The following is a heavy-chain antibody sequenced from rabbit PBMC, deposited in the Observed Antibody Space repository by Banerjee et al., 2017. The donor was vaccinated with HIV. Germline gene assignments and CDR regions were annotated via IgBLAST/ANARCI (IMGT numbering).Heavy chain of an antibody. V-gene: IGHV1S40*01. CDR3: AGDTVRSYLFDL. CDR1: GFDFSSSYY. D-gene: IGHD8-1*01. J-gene: IGHJ4*01. CDR2: IYAGSSGST. Sequence: QSLEESGGDLVKPGASLTLTCTASGFDFSSSYYMCWVRQAPGKGLEWIACIYAGSSGSTYYASWAKGRFTISKASSTTVTLQMASLTAADTATYFCAGDTVRSYLFDLWGPGTLVTV.